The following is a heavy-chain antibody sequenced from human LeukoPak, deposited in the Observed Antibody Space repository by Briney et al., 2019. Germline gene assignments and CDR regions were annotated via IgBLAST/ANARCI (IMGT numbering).Heavy chain of an antibody. CDR3: ARDQYSCAHAAH. Sequence: PGGSLRLSCAASGFTFSSYGMHWVRQAPGKGLEWVAVIWYDGSNKYYADSVKGRFTISRDNSKNTLHLQMNSLRAEDTAVYYCARDQYSCAHAAHWGQGTLVTVSS. V-gene: IGHV3-33*08. CDR1: GFTFSSYG. J-gene: IGHJ4*02. D-gene: IGHD5-18*01. CDR2: IWYDGSNK.